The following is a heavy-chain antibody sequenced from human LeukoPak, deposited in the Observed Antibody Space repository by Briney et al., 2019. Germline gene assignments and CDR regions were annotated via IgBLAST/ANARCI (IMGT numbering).Heavy chain of an antibody. CDR1: GYTFTGYY. CDR3: ARVSCSSTSCYALGWFDP. J-gene: IGHJ5*02. Sequence: ASVKVSCKASGYTFTGYYMHWVRQAPGQGLEWMGWINPNSGGTNYAQKFQGRVTMTRDTSISTAYMELSRLRSGDTAVYYCARVSCSSTSCYALGWFDPWGQGTLVTVSS. D-gene: IGHD2-2*01. V-gene: IGHV1-2*02. CDR2: INPNSGGT.